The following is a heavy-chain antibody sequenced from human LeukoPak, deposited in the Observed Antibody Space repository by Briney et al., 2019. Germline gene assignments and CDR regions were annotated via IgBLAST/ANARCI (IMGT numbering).Heavy chain of an antibody. CDR3: AKALRYFRNMWFDP. Sequence: PGGSLRLSCAASGFTFSNYAMSWVRQAPGKGLEWVSAISGSGGSTYYADSVKGRFTISRDNSKNTLYLQMNSLRAEDTAVYYCAKALRYFRNMWFDPWGQGTLVTVSS. D-gene: IGHD3-9*01. CDR2: ISGSGGST. J-gene: IGHJ5*02. CDR1: GFTFSNYA. V-gene: IGHV3-23*01.